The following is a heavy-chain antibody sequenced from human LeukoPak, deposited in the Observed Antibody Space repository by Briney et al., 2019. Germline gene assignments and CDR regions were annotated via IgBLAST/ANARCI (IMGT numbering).Heavy chain of an antibody. J-gene: IGHJ4*02. CDR3: ARDLTGPYDH. Sequence: PGGSLRLSCAASGFSVTTYWMHWVRQAPGKGLVWVARINVEGNYIDYAESVKGRFTISRDSAKNTLYLQMNSLRAEDTAVYSCARDLTGPYDHWGQGTLVPVSS. V-gene: IGHV3-74*01. D-gene: IGHD3-22*01. CDR2: INVEGNYI. CDR1: GFSVTTYW.